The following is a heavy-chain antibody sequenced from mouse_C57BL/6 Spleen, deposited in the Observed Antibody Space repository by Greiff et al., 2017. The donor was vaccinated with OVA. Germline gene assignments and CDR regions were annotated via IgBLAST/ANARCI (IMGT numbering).Heavy chain of an antibody. Sequence: DVKLQESGPGLVKPSQSLSLTCSVTGYSITSGYYWNWIRQFPGNKLEWMGYISYDGSNNYNPSLKNRISITRDTSKNQFFLKLNSVTTEDTATYYCARGDYYGSSYWYFDVWGTGTTVTVSS. CDR1: GYSITSGYY. V-gene: IGHV3-6*01. D-gene: IGHD1-1*01. J-gene: IGHJ1*03. CDR3: ARGDYYGSSYWYFDV. CDR2: ISYDGSN.